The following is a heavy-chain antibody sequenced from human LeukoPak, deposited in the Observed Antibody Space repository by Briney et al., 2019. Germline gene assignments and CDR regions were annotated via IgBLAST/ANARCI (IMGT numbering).Heavy chain of an antibody. CDR1: GGSISSYY. CDR2: IYYSGST. CDR3: ARDLIAVVSYGMDV. J-gene: IGHJ6*02. V-gene: IGHV4-59*01. Sequence: SETLSLTCTVSGGSISSYYWSWIRQPPGKGLEWIGYIYYSGSTNYNPSLKSRVTISVDTPKNQFSLKLSSVTAADTAVYYCARDLIAVVSYGMDVWGQGTTVTVSS. D-gene: IGHD6-19*01.